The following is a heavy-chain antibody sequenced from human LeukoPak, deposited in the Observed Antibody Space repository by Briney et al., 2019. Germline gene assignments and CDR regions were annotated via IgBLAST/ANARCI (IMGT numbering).Heavy chain of an antibody. CDR2: IFYSGST. CDR1: GGSISTSSYY. V-gene: IGHV4-39*01. J-gene: IGHJ5*02. CDR3: ARRDRYCSSTSCYGHRFDP. Sequence: SETLSLTCTVSGGSISTSSYYWGWIRQPPGKGLERIGSIFYSGSTYYNPSLKSRVIISVDASKNQFSLKLSSVTAADTAVYYCARRDRYCSSTSCYGHRFDPWGQGTLVTVSS. D-gene: IGHD2-2*01.